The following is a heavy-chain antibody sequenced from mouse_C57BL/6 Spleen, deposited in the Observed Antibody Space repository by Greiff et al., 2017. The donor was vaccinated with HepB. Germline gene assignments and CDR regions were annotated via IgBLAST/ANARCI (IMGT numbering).Heavy chain of an antibody. CDR1: GFNIKNTY. CDR3: AHGELGQRYFDV. D-gene: IGHD4-1*01. J-gene: IGHJ1*03. Sequence: VQLKESVAELVRPGASVKLSCTASGFNIKNTYMHWVKQRPEQGLEWIGRIDPANGNTKYAPKFQGKATITADTSSNTAYLQLSSLTSEDTAIYYCAHGELGQRYFDVWGTGTTVTVSS. CDR2: IDPANGNT. V-gene: IGHV14-3*01.